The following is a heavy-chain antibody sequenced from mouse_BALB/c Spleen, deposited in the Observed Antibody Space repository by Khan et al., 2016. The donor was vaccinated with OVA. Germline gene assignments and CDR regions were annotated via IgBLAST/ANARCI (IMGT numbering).Heavy chain of an antibody. CDR2: INPSTDFT. D-gene: IGHD2-2*01. CDR1: DYTFISYW. V-gene: IGHV1-7*01. J-gene: IGHJ1*01. CDR3: ARADNGHVYWYFDV. Sequence: QVQLQQPGAELAEPGTSLRMSCKASDYTFISYWIHWMKQRPGQGLEWIGYINPSTDFTYYNHKFKDKATLTADKSSSTAYMQLTSLTSDDSAVYYCARADNGHVYWYFDVWGAGTTVTVSS.